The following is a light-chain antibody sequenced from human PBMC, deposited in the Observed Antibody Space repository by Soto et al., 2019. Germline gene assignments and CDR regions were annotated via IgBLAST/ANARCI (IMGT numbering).Light chain of an antibody. CDR3: QQTYPTPYT. CDR2: SAS. J-gene: IGKJ2*01. V-gene: IGKV1-39*01. CDR1: QSINSY. Sequence: DIQMTQSPSSLSASVGDRVTVSWRASQSINSYLNWYQQKPGKTPTLLIYSASSLEEGVPSRFSGSGSGTEFTLTISSLQREDVATDYFQQTYPTPYTFGQGTKLEIK.